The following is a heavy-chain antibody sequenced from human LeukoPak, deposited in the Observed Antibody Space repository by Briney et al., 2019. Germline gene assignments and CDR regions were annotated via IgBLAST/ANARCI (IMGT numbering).Heavy chain of an antibody. Sequence: SQTLSLTCTVSGGSITSSTYYWSWVRQPAGKGLEWIGRIYTSGSTNYNPSLKSRVTISVDTSKNQFSLKLSSVTAADTAVYYCAGAAPHYYYYYMDVWGKGTTVTVSS. CDR3: AGAAPHYYYYYMDV. J-gene: IGHJ6*03. D-gene: IGHD6-13*01. V-gene: IGHV4-61*02. CDR1: GGSITSSTYY. CDR2: IYTSGST.